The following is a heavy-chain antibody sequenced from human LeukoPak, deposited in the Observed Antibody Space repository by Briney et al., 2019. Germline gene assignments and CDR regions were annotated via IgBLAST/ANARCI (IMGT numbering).Heavy chain of an antibody. CDR2: ISCSGCST. CDR3: AKAITGTVDY. Sequence: GVSLRLFCAASGFIYSRYAMLGLRDATGKGLVWVTAISCSGCSTYYTDSVKDRFTISRNKSKNTLYLQMNSLRAEDTAVYYCAKAITGTVDYWGQGTLVTVSS. V-gene: IGHV3-23*01. J-gene: IGHJ4*02. D-gene: IGHD1-7*01. CDR1: GFIYSRYA.